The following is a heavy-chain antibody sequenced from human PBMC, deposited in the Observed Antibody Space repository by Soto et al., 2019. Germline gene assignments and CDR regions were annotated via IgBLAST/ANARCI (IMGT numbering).Heavy chain of an antibody. Sequence: QVQLQESGPGLVKPSQTLSLTCTVSGGSISSGDYYWSWIRQPPGKGLEWIGYIYYSGSTYCNPSIKSRVTISIDLSKPQCSLKLSSVTAADTAVYYCARERPDGSRLAPWGQGTLVTVSS. CDR2: IYYSGST. CDR3: ARERPDGSRLAP. J-gene: IGHJ5*02. D-gene: IGHD6-13*01. CDR1: GGSISSGDYY. V-gene: IGHV4-30-4*01.